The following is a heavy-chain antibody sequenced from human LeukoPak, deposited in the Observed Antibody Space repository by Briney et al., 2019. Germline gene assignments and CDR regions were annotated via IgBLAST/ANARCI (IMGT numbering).Heavy chain of an antibody. CDR1: KYTFTTYD. J-gene: IGHJ5*02. Sequence: ASVKVSCKASKYTFTTYDINWVRQATGQGLEWMGWMNPNSGNSGSAQKFQGRVTMTRNTSISTAYMELSSLRSEDTAVYYCARGSYYNSTRYYADVGFDPWGQGTLVIVPS. V-gene: IGHV1-8*01. D-gene: IGHD2-2*01. CDR3: ARGSYYNSTRYYADVGFDP. CDR2: MNPNSGNS.